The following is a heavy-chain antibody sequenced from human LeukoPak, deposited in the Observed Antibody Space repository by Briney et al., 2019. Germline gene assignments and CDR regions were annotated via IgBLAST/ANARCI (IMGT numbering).Heavy chain of an antibody. D-gene: IGHD3-10*01. V-gene: IGHV3-20*04. CDR3: ARGWVGELADV. J-gene: IGHJ3*01. CDR2: VNWNGDDS. CDR1: GSTFDDFG. Sequence: GGSLRLSCEASGSTFDDFGMSWVRQAPGKGLEWVSGVNWNGDDSGHADSVKGRFTTSRDNAKNSLYLQMNSLRVEDTGLYFCARGWVGELADVWGQRTMVTVSS.